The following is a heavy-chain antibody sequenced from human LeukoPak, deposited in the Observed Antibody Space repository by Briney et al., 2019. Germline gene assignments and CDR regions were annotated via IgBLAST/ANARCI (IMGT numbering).Heavy chain of an antibody. CDR1: GFTFSDHY. D-gene: IGHD1-26*01. CDR3: ARNEGSI. CDR2: ISNSGSLK. V-gene: IGHV3-11*01. J-gene: IGHJ4*02. Sequence: GGSLRLSCVASGFTFSDHYMSWFRQAPGKGLEWVSYISNSGSLKYYADSVKGRFTISRDNAKNSLYLQMDSLRAEETAVYYCARNEGSIWGQGTLVTVSS.